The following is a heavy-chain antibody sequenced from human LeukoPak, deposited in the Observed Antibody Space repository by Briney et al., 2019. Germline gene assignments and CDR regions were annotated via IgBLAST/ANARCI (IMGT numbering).Heavy chain of an antibody. CDR3: ARDYYGSGSYYNFGWFDP. CDR1: GYTFTSYY. CDR2: INPSGGST. J-gene: IGHJ5*02. Sequence: ASVKVSCKASGYTFTSYYMHWVRQAPGQGLEWMGIINPSGGSTSYAQKFQGRVTMTRDTSTSTVYMELSGLRSEDTAVYYCARDYYGSGSYYNFGWFDPWGQGTLVTVSS. V-gene: IGHV1-46*01. D-gene: IGHD3-10*01.